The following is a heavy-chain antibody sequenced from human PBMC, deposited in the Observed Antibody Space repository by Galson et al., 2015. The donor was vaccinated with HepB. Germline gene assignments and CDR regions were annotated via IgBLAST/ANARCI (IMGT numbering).Heavy chain of an antibody. CDR2: IYWNDDN. J-gene: IGHJ4*02. CDR3: AHLAYYDISLDY. CDR1: GFSLSTSGVG. Sequence: PALVKPTQTLTLTCTFSGFSLSTSGVGVGWIRQPPGKALEWLALIYWNDDNRYSPSLKSGLTITKDTSKNQVVLTMTNMDPVDTATYFCAHLAYYDISLDYWGQGTLVTVSS. V-gene: IGHV2-5*01. D-gene: IGHD3-22*01.